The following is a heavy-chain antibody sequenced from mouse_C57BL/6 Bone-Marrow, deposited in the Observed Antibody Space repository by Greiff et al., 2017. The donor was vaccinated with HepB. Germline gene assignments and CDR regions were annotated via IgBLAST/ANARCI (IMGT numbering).Heavy chain of an antibody. CDR2: IWGVGST. CDR3: ARGDLNYYGSSYRCAY. V-gene: IGHV2-6*01. D-gene: IGHD1-1*01. CDR1: GFSLTSYG. J-gene: IGHJ3*01. Sequence: QVQLKESGPGLVAPSQSLSITCTVSGFSLTSYGVDWVRQSPGKGLEWLGVIWGVGSTNYNSALKSRLSISKNNSKSQVFLKMNSLQTDDTAMYYCARGDLNYYGSSYRCAYWGQGTLVTVSA.